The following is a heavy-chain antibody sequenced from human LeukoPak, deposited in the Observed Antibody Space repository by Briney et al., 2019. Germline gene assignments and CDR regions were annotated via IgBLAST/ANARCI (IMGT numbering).Heavy chain of an antibody. D-gene: IGHD3-22*01. CDR2: IYSGGST. J-gene: IGHJ4*02. CDR1: GFTVSSNY. CDR3: ARESYYYDSSGYAQYYFDY. Sequence: GSLRLSCAASGFTVSSNYMSWVRQAPGKGLEWVSVIYSGGSTYYADSVKGRFTISRDNSKNTLYLQMNSLRAEDTAVYYCARESYYYDSSGYAQYYFDYWGQGTLVTVSS. V-gene: IGHV3-66*01.